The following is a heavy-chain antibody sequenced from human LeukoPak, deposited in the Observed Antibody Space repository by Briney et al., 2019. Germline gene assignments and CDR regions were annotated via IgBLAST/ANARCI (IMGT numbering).Heavy chain of an antibody. J-gene: IGHJ2*01. D-gene: IGHD2-8*01. Sequence: PGGSLRLSWSASGFTFSSYAMDWVRQTPRKGLEYVLAISSNGGSTYYADSVKGTLTISRDNSKNTLYLQMSSLRAEDTAVYYCVKDALPAVYSFGYFDLWGRGTLVTVSS. CDR2: ISSNGGST. V-gene: IGHV3-64D*06. CDR3: VKDALPAVYSFGYFDL. CDR1: GFTFSSYA.